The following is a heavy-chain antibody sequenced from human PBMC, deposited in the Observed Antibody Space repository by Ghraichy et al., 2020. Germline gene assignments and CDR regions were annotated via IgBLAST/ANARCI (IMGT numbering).Heavy chain of an antibody. CDR2: INHSGST. J-gene: IGHJ4*02. CDR1: GGSFSGYY. CDR3: ARRSFPFDY. Sequence: SETLSLTCAVYGGSFSGYYWSWIRQPPGKGLEWIGEINHSGSTNYNPSLKSRVTISVDTSKNQFSLKLSSVTAADTAVYYCARRSFPFDYWGQGTLVTVSS. V-gene: IGHV4-34*01.